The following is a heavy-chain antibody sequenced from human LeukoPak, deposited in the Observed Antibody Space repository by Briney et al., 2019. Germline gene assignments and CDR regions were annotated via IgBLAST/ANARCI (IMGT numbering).Heavy chain of an antibody. D-gene: IGHD3-10*01. CDR1: GGSFSGYY. J-gene: IGHJ4*02. V-gene: IGHV4-34*01. CDR2: INHSGST. Sequence: SETLSLTCAVYGGSFSGYYWSWIRQPPGKGLEWIGEINHSGSTNYNPSLKSRVTISVDTSKNQFSLKLSSVTAADTAVYYCARVDGSGSQGPFDYWGQGTLVTVSS. CDR3: ARVDGSGSQGPFDY.